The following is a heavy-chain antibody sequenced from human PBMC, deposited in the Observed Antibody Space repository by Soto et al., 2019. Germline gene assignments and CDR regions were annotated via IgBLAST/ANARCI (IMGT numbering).Heavy chain of an antibody. CDR2: TKTDGTT. CDR1: GFTFSRHW. V-gene: IGHV3-74*01. D-gene: IGHD3-10*01. J-gene: IGHJ3*02. Sequence: GGSLRLSCAASGFTFSRHWIHWVRQAPGQGLVWVSRTKTDGTTSFADSVRGRFTISRDNAENTLYLQMNSLRAEDTAVYYCVRDMRAVPWYGGISSAFDMWGQ. CDR3: VRDMRAVPWYGGISSAFDM.